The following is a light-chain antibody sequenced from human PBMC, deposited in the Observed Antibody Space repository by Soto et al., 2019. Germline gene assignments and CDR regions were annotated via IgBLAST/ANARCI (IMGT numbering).Light chain of an antibody. CDR1: QSVSSTY. Sequence: EIVLTQSPGTLSLSPGERATLSCRASQSVSSTYLAWYQQKPGQAPRLLIYGASTRATGIPDRFSGSGPGTDFTLTISRLEPEDFAVYFCQQYDRSLYTFGQGTKLEIK. CDR3: QQYDRSLYT. V-gene: IGKV3-20*01. J-gene: IGKJ2*01. CDR2: GAS.